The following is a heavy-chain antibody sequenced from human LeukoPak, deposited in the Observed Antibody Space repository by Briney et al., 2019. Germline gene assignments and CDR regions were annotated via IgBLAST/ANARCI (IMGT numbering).Heavy chain of an antibody. CDR2: SHDSGES. D-gene: IGHD3-10*01. V-gene: IGHV4-59*08. CDR3: AASSHSGSYRAY. CDR1: GGSISYYY. Sequence: SETLSLTCSVSGGSISYYYWSWIRQPPGKGLEWIGYSHDSGESNYNPSLQSRVIISRDTSKNQFSLNLMSVTAADTAGYYCAASSHSGSYRAYWGQGTPVTVSS. J-gene: IGHJ4*02.